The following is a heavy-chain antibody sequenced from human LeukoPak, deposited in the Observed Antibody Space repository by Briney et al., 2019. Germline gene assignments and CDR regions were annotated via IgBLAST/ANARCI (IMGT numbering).Heavy chain of an antibody. Sequence: SETLSLTCAVSGGSISSSNWWSWVRQPPGKGLEWIGEIYHSGGTYYNPSLKSRVTISVDTSKNQFSLKLSSVTAADTAVYYCARSRSFYCTNGVCYQYNWFDPWGQGTLVTVSS. D-gene: IGHD2-8*01. J-gene: IGHJ5*02. CDR2: IYHSGGT. V-gene: IGHV4-4*02. CDR1: GGSISSSNW. CDR3: ARSRSFYCTNGVCYQYNWFDP.